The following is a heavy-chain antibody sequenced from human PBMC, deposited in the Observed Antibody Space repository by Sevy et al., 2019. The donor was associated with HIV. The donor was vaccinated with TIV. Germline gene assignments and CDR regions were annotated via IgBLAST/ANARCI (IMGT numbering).Heavy chain of an antibody. Sequence: ASVKVSCKASGYSFTSYEMEWVRQAPGQGLEWMGIINPSGGSTGYAQSFQGRVILTWDTSTDTVYMELNSLRSEDTAVYYCARLRSCGGDCYYFDYWGQGTLVTVSS. CDR2: INPSGGST. J-gene: IGHJ4*02. CDR3: ARLRSCGGDCYYFDY. CDR1: GYSFTSYE. V-gene: IGHV1-46*01. D-gene: IGHD2-21*02.